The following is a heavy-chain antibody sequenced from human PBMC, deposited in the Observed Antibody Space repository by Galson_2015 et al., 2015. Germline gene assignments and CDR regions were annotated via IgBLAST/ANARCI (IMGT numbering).Heavy chain of an antibody. Sequence: SLRLSCAASGLTFDDYAMHWVRQAPGKGLEWVSGISRNSNNIGYADSVKSRFTISRDNAKNSLYLQMNSLRGEDTALYYCAKGQQFRTSNDYYHAMDVWGQGTTVTVSS. CDR2: ISRNSNNI. J-gene: IGHJ6*02. CDR3: AKGQQFRTSNDYYHAMDV. V-gene: IGHV3-9*01. CDR1: GLTFDDYA. D-gene: IGHD6-13*01.